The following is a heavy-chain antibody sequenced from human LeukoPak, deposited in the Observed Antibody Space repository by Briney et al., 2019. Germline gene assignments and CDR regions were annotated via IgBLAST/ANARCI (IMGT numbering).Heavy chain of an antibody. CDR2: VDPEDGET. V-gene: IGHV1-69-2*01. Sequence: ASVKISCKVSGYTFTHYYMHWVQQAPGKGLEWMGLVDPEDGETIYAKKFQGRVTITADTSTDTAYMELSSLRSEDTAVYYCATDRAIFGVVISVGYWGQGTLVTVSS. CDR3: ATDRAIFGVVISVGY. D-gene: IGHD3-3*01. J-gene: IGHJ4*02. CDR1: GYTFTHYY.